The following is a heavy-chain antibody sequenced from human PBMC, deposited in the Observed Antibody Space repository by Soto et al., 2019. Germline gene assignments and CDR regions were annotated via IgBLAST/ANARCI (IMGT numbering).Heavy chain of an antibody. CDR1: GFTFSNYW. D-gene: IGHD3-10*01. CDR2: IKQDGSEK. CDR3: ARVEGGYYGSGSYGFDY. V-gene: IGHV3-7*01. Sequence: EVQLVESGGGLVQPGGSLSLSCAASGFTFSNYWMTWVGQAPGKGLEGVANIKQDGSEKYYVDSVKGRSTISRDNAKNSVYLHMDSLRVEDTAVYYCARVEGGYYGSGSYGFDYWGQGSLVTVSS. J-gene: IGHJ4*02.